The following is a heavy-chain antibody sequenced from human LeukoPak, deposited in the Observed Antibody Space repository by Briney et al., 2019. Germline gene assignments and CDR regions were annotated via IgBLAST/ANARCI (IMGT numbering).Heavy chain of an antibody. D-gene: IGHD3-3*01. CDR2: IWYDGSNK. J-gene: IGHJ6*03. V-gene: IGHV3-33*06. CDR1: GFTFSSYG. CDR3: AKDGSYYDFWSGYFGSRDGGYCYYYMDV. Sequence: GGSLRLSCAASGFTFSSYGMHWVRQAPGKGLEWVAVIWYDGSNKYYADSVKGRFTISRDNSKNTLYLQMNSLRAEDTAVYYCAKDGSYYDFWSGYFGSRDGGYCYYYMDVWGKGTTVTVSS.